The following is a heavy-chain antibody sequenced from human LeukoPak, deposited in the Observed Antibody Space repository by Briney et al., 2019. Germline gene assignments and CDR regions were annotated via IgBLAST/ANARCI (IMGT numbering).Heavy chain of an antibody. CDR3: ARDRIAAAGSNYYYYYGMDV. J-gene: IGHJ6*02. CDR1: GYTFTSYG. CDR2: INTNTGNP. Sequence: ASVKVSCKASGYTFTSYGISWVRQAPGQGLEWMGWINTNTGNPTYAQGFTGRFVFSLDTSVSTAYLQISSLKAEDTAVYYCARDRIAAAGSNYYYYYGMDVWGQGTTVTVSS. D-gene: IGHD6-13*01. V-gene: IGHV7-4-1*02.